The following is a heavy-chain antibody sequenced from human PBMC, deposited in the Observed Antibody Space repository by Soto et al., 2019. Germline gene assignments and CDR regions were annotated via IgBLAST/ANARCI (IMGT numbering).Heavy chain of an antibody. CDR1: GFTFSSYS. CDR2: ISSSSSTI. CDR3: AKHPRVAAGSFGSWDV. V-gene: IGHV3-48*02. D-gene: IGHD6-13*01. J-gene: IGHJ6*02. Sequence: GGSLRLSCAASGFTFSSYSMNWVRQAPGKGLEWVSYISSSSSTIHYADSVKGRFTISRDNAKNSLYLQMNSLRDEDTAVYYCAKHPRVAAGSFGSWDVWGQGTTVTVSS.